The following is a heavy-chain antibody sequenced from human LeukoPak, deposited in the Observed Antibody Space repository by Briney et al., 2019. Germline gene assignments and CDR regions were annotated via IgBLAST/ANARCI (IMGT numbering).Heavy chain of an antibody. J-gene: IGHJ4*02. CDR3: ARAGHNSNSGGYDF. D-gene: IGHD3-22*01. CDR1: GYTFIDHY. V-gene: IGHV1-2*02. CDR2: IDPDTGDT. Sequence: ASVKVSCKPSGYTFIDHYLHWVRQAPGQGLESLGWIDPDTGDTNYPQKFQGRLTMTKDTSSSTAYMELNRLRSDDTAVYYCARAGHNSNSGGYDFWGLGTLVTVSS.